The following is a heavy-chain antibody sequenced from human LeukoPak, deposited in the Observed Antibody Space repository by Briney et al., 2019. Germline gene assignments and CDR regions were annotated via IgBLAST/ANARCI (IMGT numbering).Heavy chain of an antibody. J-gene: IGHJ4*02. D-gene: IGHD6-13*01. Sequence: SETLSLTCTVSGYSISSGYYWGWIRQPPGKGLEWIGYIYYTGSTNYNPSLKSRVTMSVDTSKNQFSLNLQSVTPEDTAVYYCARNLIPEQLVVNFWGQGTLVTVSS. CDR2: IYYTGST. CDR1: GYSISSGYY. CDR3: ARNLIPEQLVVNF. V-gene: IGHV4-61*01.